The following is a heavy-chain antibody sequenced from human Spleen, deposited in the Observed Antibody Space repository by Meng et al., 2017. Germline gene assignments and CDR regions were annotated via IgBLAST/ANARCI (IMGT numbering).Heavy chain of an antibody. J-gene: IGHJ4*02. CDR2: IYYSGST. V-gene: IGHV4-39*01. Sequence: QLQLQESGPGLVKPSETLSLTCTVSGGSISSSSYYWGWIRQPPGKGLEWIGSIYYSGSTYYNPSLKSRVTISVDTSKNQFSLKLSSVTAADTAVYYCASAGGWYYFDYWGQGTLVTVSS. D-gene: IGHD6-19*01. CDR1: GGSISSSSYY. CDR3: ASAGGWYYFDY.